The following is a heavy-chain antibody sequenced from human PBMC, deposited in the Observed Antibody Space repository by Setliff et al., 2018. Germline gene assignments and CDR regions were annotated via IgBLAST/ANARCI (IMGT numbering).Heavy chain of an antibody. V-gene: IGHV1-3*01. CDR3: ARDTYIGDFWSGYYIQGQFDP. D-gene: IGHD3-3*01. CDR1: GYIFTSYA. Sequence: ASVKVSCKASGYIFTSYAMHWVRQAPGQRLEWMGWINAGNGNTKYSQKFQGRVTITRDTSANTAYMELSSLRSEDTAVYYCARDTYIGDFWSGYYIQGQFDPWGQGTLVTVSS. J-gene: IGHJ5*02. CDR2: INAGNGNT.